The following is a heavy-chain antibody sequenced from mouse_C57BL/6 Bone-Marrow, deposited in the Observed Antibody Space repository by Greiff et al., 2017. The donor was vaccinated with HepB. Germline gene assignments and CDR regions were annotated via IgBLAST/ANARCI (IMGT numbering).Heavy chain of an antibody. CDR2: ISSGGSYT. J-gene: IGHJ2*01. Sequence: EVKLMESGGDLVKPGGSLKLSCAASGFTFSSYGMSWVRQTPDKRLEWVATISSGGSYTYYPDSVKGRFTISRDNAKNTLYLQMSSLNSEDTAMYYCARGGNYYSNYGDYWGQGTTLTVSS. V-gene: IGHV5-6*01. CDR3: ARGGNYYSNYGDY. CDR1: GFTFSSYG. D-gene: IGHD2-5*01.